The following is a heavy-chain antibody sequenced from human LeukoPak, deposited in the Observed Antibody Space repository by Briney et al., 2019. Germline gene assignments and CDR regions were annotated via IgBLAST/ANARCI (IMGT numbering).Heavy chain of an antibody. Sequence: GGSLRLSCAASGFTFSRNAIHWVRQGPGKGLEWVSYIAHHGSNRYYADSVKGRFTISRDNSKRTLYLQMNSLRADDTAVYYCAKDGSWSCTDWGQGTLVTVSS. D-gene: IGHD2-8*02. V-gene: IGHV3-30*02. CDR1: GFTFSRNA. CDR3: AKDGSWSCTD. CDR2: IAHHGSNR. J-gene: IGHJ4*02.